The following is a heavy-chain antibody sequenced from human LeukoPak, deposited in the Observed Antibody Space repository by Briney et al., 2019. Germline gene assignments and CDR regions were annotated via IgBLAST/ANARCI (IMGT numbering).Heavy chain of an antibody. CDR2: INHSGST. CDR1: GGSFSGYY. D-gene: IGHD4-17*01. CDR3: ARAGGYGDYWFDP. V-gene: IGHV4-34*01. J-gene: IGHJ5*02. Sequence: PSETLSLTCAVYGGSFSGYYWSWIRQPPGKGLEWIGEINHSGSTNYNPSLKSRVTISVDTSKNQFSLNLSSVTAADTAVYYCARAGGYGDYWFDPWGQGALVTVSS.